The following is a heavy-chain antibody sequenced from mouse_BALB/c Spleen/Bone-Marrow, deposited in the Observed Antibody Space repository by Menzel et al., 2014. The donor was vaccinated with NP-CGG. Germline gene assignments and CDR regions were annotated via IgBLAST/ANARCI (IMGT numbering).Heavy chain of an antibody. J-gene: IGHJ3*02. CDR3: ARARYGDYAVYGDFNL. D-gene: IGHD2-13*01. V-gene: IGHV5-9*04. CDR2: IYVSAGT. Sequence: EESGGRLVTPGTPLTLTCTVSGFSLSTYTMSWVRQAPGKGLEWIGIIYVSAGTYYANWAKGRFTISXTSTTVDLKITSPTIEDTATYFCARARYGDYAVYGDFNLWGQGTLVTVS. CDR1: GFSLSTYT.